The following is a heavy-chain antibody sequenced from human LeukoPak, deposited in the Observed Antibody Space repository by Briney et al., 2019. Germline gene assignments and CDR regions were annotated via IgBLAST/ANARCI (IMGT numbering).Heavy chain of an antibody. CDR2: IIPIFGTA. V-gene: IGHV1-69*13. D-gene: IGHD2/OR15-2a*01. CDR1: GGTFSSYA. CDR3: ARALGYEIVLDAFDM. J-gene: IGHJ3*02. Sequence: GASVTVSCTASGGTFSSYAISWVRQAPGQGLEWMGGIIPIFGTANYAQKFQGRVTITADESTSTAYMELSSLRSEDTAVYYCARALGYEIVLDAFDMWGQGTMVTVSS.